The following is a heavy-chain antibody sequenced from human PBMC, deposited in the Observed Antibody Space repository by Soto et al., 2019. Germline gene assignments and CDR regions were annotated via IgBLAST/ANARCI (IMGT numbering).Heavy chain of an antibody. V-gene: IGHV1-69*13. CDR3: ARDSPDTAMVPGYYYGMDV. J-gene: IGHJ6*02. CDR2: IIPIFGTV. CDR1: GGTFSGYA. Sequence: ASVKVSCKASGGTFSGYAISWVRQAPGQGLEWMGGIIPIFGTVNYAQKFQGRVTITADESTSTAYMELSSLRSENTAVYYCARDSPDTAMVPGYYYGMDVWGQGTTVTVSS. D-gene: IGHD5-18*01.